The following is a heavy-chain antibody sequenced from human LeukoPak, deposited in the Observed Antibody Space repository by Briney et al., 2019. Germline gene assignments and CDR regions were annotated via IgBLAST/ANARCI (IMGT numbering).Heavy chain of an antibody. Sequence: PGGSLRLSCAASGFTFSSYSMNWVRQAPGKGLEWVSSISSSSSYIYYADSVKGRFTISRDNSKNTLYLQMNSLRAEDTAVYYCAKGLKHRYYYDSSGYFPPFDYWGQGTLVTVSS. D-gene: IGHD3-22*01. CDR3: AKGLKHRYYYDSSGYFPPFDY. J-gene: IGHJ4*02. V-gene: IGHV3-21*04. CDR1: GFTFSSYS. CDR2: ISSSSSYI.